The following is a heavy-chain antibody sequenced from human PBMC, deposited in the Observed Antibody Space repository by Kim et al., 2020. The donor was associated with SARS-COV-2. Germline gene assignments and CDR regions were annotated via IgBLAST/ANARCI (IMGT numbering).Heavy chain of an antibody. CDR3: ARADSSSPADY. V-gene: IGHV5-51*01. Sequence: TSYSPSFQGQVTISADKSISTAYLQWSSLKASDTAMYYCARADSSSPADYWGQGTLVTVSS. D-gene: IGHD6-13*01. CDR2: T. J-gene: IGHJ4*02.